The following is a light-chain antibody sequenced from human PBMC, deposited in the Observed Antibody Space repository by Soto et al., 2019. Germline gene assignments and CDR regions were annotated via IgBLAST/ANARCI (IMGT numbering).Light chain of an antibody. CDR3: TSYSVSNTYV. CDR1: SSDVGDYNY. V-gene: IGLV2-8*01. J-gene: IGLJ1*01. Sequence: QSALTQPPSASGSPGQSVTISCTGTSSDVGDYNYVSWYQQHPGKAPKLMIYEVIKRPSGVPDRFSASKSGNTTSLTVSWLQAEDEADYYCTSYSVSNTYVFGTGTKVTVL. CDR2: EVI.